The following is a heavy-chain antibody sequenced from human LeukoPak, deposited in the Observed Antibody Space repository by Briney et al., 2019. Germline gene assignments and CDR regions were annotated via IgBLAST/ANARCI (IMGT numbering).Heavy chain of an antibody. V-gene: IGHV3-23*01. Sequence: GGSLRLSCAASGFTFSSYAMSWATQAPGKGLEWVSAIRGSGGSTYYADSVKGRFTISRDNSKNTLYLQMNSLRAEDTAVYYCAKGGRGFGELVYYYYGMDVWGKGTTVTVSS. D-gene: IGHD3-10*01. J-gene: IGHJ6*04. CDR3: AKGGRGFGELVYYYYGMDV. CDR1: GFTFSSYA. CDR2: IRGSGGST.